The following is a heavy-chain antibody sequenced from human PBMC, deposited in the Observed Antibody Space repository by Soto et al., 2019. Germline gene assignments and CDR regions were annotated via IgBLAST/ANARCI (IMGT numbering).Heavy chain of an antibody. V-gene: IGHV3-23*01. CDR3: AKDQGRSRVYYYYGMDV. CDR2: ISGSGGST. D-gene: IGHD6-13*01. J-gene: IGHJ6*02. Sequence: GGSLRLSCAASGFTFSSYAMSWVRQAPGKGLEWVSAISGSGGSTYYADSVKGRFTISRDNSKNTLYLQMNSLRAEDTAVYYCAKDQGRSRVYYYYGMDVWGQGTTVTVSS. CDR1: GFTFSSYA.